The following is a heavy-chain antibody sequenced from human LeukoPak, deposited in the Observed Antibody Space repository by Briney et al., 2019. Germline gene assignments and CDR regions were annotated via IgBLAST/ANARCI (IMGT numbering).Heavy chain of an antibody. J-gene: IGHJ4*02. Sequence: SVKVSCKASGYTFTGYYMHWVRQAPGQGLEWMGWINPIFGTANYAQKFQGRVTITTDESTSTAYMELSSLRSEDTAVYYCASRGLAAADHWGQGTLVTVSS. V-gene: IGHV1-69*05. CDR1: GYTFTGYY. D-gene: IGHD6-13*01. CDR3: ASRGLAAADH. CDR2: INPIFGTA.